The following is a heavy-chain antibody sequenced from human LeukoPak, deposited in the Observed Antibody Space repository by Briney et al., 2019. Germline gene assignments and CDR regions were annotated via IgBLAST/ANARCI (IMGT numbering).Heavy chain of an antibody. CDR1: GFTFSSYS. J-gene: IGHJ4*02. Sequence: GGSLRLSCAASGFTFSSYSMTWVRLGPGKGLEWISYITRSDTIYYADSVKGRFTISRDNAKNSLYLQMNSLRDGDTAVYYCARDLGTLSDYWGQGTLVTVSS. V-gene: IGHV3-48*02. D-gene: IGHD3-16*02. CDR3: ARDLGTLSDY. CDR2: ITRSDTI.